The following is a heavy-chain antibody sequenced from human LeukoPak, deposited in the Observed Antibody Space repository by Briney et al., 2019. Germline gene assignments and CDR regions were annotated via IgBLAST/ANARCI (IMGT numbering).Heavy chain of an antibody. J-gene: IGHJ4*02. CDR1: GFTFDDYG. CDR2: ISSSSSYI. CDR3: ATDYDFWSGHDY. D-gene: IGHD3-3*01. Sequence: KPGGSLRLSCAASGFTFDDYGMSWVRQAPGKGLEWVSSISSSSSYIYYADSVKGRFTISRDNAKNSLYLQMNSLRAEDTAVYYCATDYDFWSGHDYWGQGTLVTVSS. V-gene: IGHV3-21*01.